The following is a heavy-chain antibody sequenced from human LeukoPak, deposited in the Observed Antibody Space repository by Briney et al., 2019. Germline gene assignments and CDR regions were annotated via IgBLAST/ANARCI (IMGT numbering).Heavy chain of an antibody. CDR2: IYYSGST. Sequence: SETLSLTCTVSGGSISSYYWSWIRQPPGKGLEWIGYIYYSGSTNYNPSLKSRVAISVDTSKNQFSLKLSSVTAADTAVYYCARIKGGKRWLQLRYYFDYWGQGTLVTVSS. V-gene: IGHV4-59*01. CDR1: GGSISSYY. J-gene: IGHJ4*02. D-gene: IGHD5-24*01. CDR3: ARIKGGKRWLQLRYYFDY.